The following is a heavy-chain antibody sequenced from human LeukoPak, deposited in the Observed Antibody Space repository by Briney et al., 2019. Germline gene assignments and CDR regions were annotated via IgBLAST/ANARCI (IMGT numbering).Heavy chain of an antibody. CDR1: GFTFYTYA. D-gene: IGHD3-3*01. V-gene: IGHV3-23*01. CDR2: ISGSGDNT. Sequence: GGSLRLSCAASGFTFYTYAMTWVRQAPGKGLEWVSSISGSGDNTYYADSVKGRFTISRDNSKNTLYLQMNSLRAEDTAVYYCAKDVLRFLEWLLPIDYWGQGTLVTVSS. J-gene: IGHJ4*02. CDR3: AKDVLRFLEWLLPIDY.